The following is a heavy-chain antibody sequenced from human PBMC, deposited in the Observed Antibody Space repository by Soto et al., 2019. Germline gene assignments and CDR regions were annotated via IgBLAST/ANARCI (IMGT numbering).Heavy chain of an antibody. CDR3: ARDPITMIVVVNPYYFDY. CDR1: GFTFSSYA. J-gene: IGHJ4*02. Sequence: PGGSLRLSCAASGFTFSSYAMHWVRQAPGKGLERVAVISYDGSNKYYADSVKGRFTISRDNSKNTLYLQMNSLRAEDTAVYYCARDPITMIVVVNPYYFDYWGQGTLVTVSS. D-gene: IGHD3-22*01. V-gene: IGHV3-30-3*01. CDR2: ISYDGSNK.